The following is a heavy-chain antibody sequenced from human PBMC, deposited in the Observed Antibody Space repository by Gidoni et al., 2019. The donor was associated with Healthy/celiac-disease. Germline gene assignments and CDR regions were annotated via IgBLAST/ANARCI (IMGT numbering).Heavy chain of an antibody. J-gene: IGHJ2*01. CDR1: GFTFSSYA. D-gene: IGHD2-2*02. CDR2: ISGSGGST. Sequence: EVPLLESGGGLVQPGGSLRLSCAASGFTFSSYAMSWVRQAPGKGLEWGSAISGSGGSTYYADSVKGRFTISRDKSKNTLYLQMNSLRAEDTAVYYCAKEGYCSSTSCYTRGYFDLWGRGTLVTVSS. CDR3: AKEGYCSSTSCYTRGYFDL. V-gene: IGHV3-23*01.